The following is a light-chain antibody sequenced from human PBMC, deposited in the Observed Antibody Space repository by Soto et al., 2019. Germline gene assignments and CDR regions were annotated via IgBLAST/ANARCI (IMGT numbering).Light chain of an antibody. CDR3: QQLNSYPIP. Sequence: DIQMTQSPSSLSAFVGDRVSITCRASQSISSYLNWYQQKPGKAPKLLIYGASSLQSGAPSRFSGSGSGTDFNLTISSLQPEDFATYYCQQLNSYPIPFGTGTRLEI. J-gene: IGKJ5*01. CDR2: GAS. V-gene: IGKV1-39*01. CDR1: QSISSY.